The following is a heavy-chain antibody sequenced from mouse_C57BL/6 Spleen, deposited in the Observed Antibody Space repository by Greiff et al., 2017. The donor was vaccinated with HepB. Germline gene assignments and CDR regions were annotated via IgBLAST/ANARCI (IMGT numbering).Heavy chain of an antibody. CDR2: INPYNGGT. J-gene: IGHJ3*01. Sequence: VQLKQSGPVLVKPGASVKMSCKASGYTFTDYYMNWVKQSHGKSLEWIGVINPYNGGTSYNQKFKGKATLTVDKSSSTAYMELNSLTSEDSAVYYCARPYDYDVWFAYWGQGTLVTVSA. V-gene: IGHV1-19*01. CDR3: ARPYDYDVWFAY. D-gene: IGHD2-4*01. CDR1: GYTFTDYY.